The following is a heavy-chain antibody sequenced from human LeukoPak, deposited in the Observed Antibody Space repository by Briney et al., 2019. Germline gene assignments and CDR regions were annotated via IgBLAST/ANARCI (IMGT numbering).Heavy chain of an antibody. Sequence: LETLSLTCPVSGVSFSGYYWSWIRQPPGKGLEWIGEITHRGSTNYNPSLKSRVTLSVDTSKNQFSLKLSSVTAADTAVYYCAMTVASREFDPWGQGTLVTVSS. D-gene: IGHD6-19*01. V-gene: IGHV4-34*01. CDR3: AMTVASREFDP. J-gene: IGHJ5*01. CDR1: GVSFSGYY. CDR2: ITHRGST.